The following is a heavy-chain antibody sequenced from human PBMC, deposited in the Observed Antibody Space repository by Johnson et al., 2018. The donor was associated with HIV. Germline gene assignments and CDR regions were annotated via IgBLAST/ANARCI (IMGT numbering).Heavy chain of an antibody. D-gene: IGHD5-12*01. CDR3: AKDFGYPRPRDAFDI. V-gene: IGHV3-30-3*01. J-gene: IGHJ3*02. Sequence: QVQLVESGGGVVQPGGSLRLSCAASGFTFSTYAIHWVRQAPGKGLEWVAVISYDGSNKYYADSVKGRFTISRDNSKNTLYLQMNSLRAEGTAVYYCAKDFGYPRPRDAFDIWGQGTMVTVSS. CDR2: ISYDGSNK. CDR1: GFTFSTYA.